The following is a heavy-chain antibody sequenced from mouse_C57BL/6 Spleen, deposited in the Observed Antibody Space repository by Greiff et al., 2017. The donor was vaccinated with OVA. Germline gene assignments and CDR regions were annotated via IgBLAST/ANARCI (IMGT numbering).Heavy chain of an antibody. Sequence: EVQLVESGGGLVKPGGSLKLSCAASGFTFSSYAMSWVRQTPEKRLEWVATISDGGSYTYYPDNVKGRFTISRDNAKNNLYLQMSHLKSEDTAMYYCARDEIYYDYGRYFDYWGQGTTLTVSS. D-gene: IGHD2-4*01. CDR1: GFTFSSYA. CDR3: ARDEIYYDYGRYFDY. V-gene: IGHV5-4*01. CDR2: ISDGGSYT. J-gene: IGHJ2*01.